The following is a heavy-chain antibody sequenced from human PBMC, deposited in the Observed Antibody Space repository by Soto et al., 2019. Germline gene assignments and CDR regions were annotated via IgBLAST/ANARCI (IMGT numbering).Heavy chain of an antibody. CDR2: INPSGGST. CDR3: ARVTPKFGVVNY. D-gene: IGHD3-3*01. CDR1: GYTFTSYY. J-gene: IGHJ4*02. Sequence: QVQLVQSGAEVKKPGASVKVSCKASGYTFTSYYMHWVRQAPGQGLEWMGIINPSGGSTSYAQKFQGRVTMTRDTSTITVYMELSSLRSEDTAVYYCARVTPKFGVVNYWGQGTLVTVSS. V-gene: IGHV1-46*01.